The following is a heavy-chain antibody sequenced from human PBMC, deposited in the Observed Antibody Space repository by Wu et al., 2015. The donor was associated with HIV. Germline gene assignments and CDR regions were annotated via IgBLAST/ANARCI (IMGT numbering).Heavy chain of an antibody. D-gene: IGHD6-13*01. J-gene: IGHJ6*03. CDR2: IIPIFGTA. CDR3: ARVHRAADYNYYYYMDV. V-gene: IGHV1-69*12. CDR1: GGTFSSYA. Sequence: QVQLVQSGAEVKKPGSSVKVSCKASGGTFSSYAISWVRQAPGQGLEWMGGIIPIFGTANYAQKFQGRVTITADESTSTAYMELSSLRSEDTAVYYCARVHRAADYNYYYYMDVWGKGTTVTVSS.